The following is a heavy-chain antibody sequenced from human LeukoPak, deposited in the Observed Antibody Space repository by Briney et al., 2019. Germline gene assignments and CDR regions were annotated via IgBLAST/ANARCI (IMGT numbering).Heavy chain of an antibody. J-gene: IGHJ4*02. D-gene: IGHD3-9*01. CDR2: IIPILGIA. CDR3: ARGDILTRYYSNPFDY. V-gene: IGHV1-69*04. Sequence: SVKVSCKASGGTFSSYAISWVRQAPGQGLEWMGRIIPILGIANYAQKFQGRVTLTADKSTSTAYMELSSLRSEDTAVYYCARGDILTRYYSNPFDYWGQGTLVTVSS. CDR1: GGTFSSYA.